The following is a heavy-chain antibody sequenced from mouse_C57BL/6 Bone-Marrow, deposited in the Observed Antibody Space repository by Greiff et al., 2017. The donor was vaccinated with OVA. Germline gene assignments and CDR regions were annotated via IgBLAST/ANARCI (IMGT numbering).Heavy chain of an antibody. Sequence: QVQLQQPGAELVRPGSSVKLSCKASGYTFTSYWMHWVKQRPIQGLEWIGNIDPSDSETHYNQKFKDKATLTVDKSSSTAYMQLSSLTSEDSAVYYGARDSNYLAWFAYWGQGTLVTVSA. CDR2: IDPSDSET. CDR1: GYTFTSYW. V-gene: IGHV1-52*01. D-gene: IGHD2-5*01. J-gene: IGHJ3*01. CDR3: ARDSNYLAWFAY.